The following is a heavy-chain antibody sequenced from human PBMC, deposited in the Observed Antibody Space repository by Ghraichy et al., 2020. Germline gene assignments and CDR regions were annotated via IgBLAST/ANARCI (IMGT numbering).Heavy chain of an antibody. CDR2: IYNGVTT. CDR3: AREMSGRSDWFDP. D-gene: IGHD3-10*01. J-gene: IGHJ5*02. Sequence: SETLSLTCTVPGGSISSGGYYWSWIRQHPGKGLEWIGYIYNGVTTFYNPSLKSRVAISVDTSKNQFSLKVTSVTAADTAIYYWAREMSGRSDWFDPWGQGTLVTVAS. V-gene: IGHV4-31*03. CDR1: GGSISSGGYY.